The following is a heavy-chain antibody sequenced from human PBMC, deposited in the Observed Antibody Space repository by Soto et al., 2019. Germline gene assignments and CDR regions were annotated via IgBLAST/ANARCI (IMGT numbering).Heavy chain of an antibody. V-gene: IGHV3-23*01. D-gene: IGHD1-20*01. Sequence: PGGSLRLSCEDSGFTLRNSAMTWISQSPGQGLEWVSLISANDVCTYYAEYMKTRFTISTDQSQNTMYLQINSLRADDTAIDYCAKAKNDYNWDNRPPFDYWGQGTLVTVSS. CDR3: AKAKNDYNWDNRPPFDY. J-gene: IGHJ4*02. CDR1: GFTLRNSA. CDR2: ISANDVCT.